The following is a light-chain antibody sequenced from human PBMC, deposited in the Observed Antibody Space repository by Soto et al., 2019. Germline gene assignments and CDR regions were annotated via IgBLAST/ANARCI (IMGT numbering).Light chain of an antibody. CDR1: QGVINN. CDR2: GVS. J-gene: IGKJ1*01. V-gene: IGKV3-15*01. CDR3: WQYNNWPPST. Sequence: EIVMTQTPCTLSVSPGERASISCRASQGVINNLAWYQQKPGQPPRLLIFGVSTRSTGIPARFSGSGSGTKYSLPTISLQSDDSAASYCWQYNNWPPSTFGPGTKVEVK.